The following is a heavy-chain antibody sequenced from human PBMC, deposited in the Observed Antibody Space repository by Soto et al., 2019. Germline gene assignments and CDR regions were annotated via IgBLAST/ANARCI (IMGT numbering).Heavy chain of an antibody. J-gene: IGHJ4*02. V-gene: IGHV1-69*06. CDR2: IIPVFGTG. CDR3: ARVGGTGGYTYGLDY. CDR1: GGTFSSYA. D-gene: IGHD5-18*01. Sequence: SVKVCCKASGGTFSSYAISWVRQAPGQGLEWMGGIIPVFGTGIYAQKFQGRVTITADKSTNTAYMELSSLRSEDTAVYFCARVGGTGGYTYGLDYWGQGTLVTVSS.